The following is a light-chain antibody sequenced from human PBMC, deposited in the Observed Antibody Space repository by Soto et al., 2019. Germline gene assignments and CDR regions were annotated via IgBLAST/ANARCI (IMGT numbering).Light chain of an antibody. Sequence: EILLTQSPGTLSLSPGERATLACRASQSVSSNYVAWYQQKPGQAPRLLIHGASTRASGIPDRFSGSGSWADFTRTISRLEPEDFAVYYCQLYGSSPRFTFRPRTRVDIK. CDR3: QLYGSSPRFT. J-gene: IGKJ3*01. CDR2: GAS. CDR1: QSVSSNY. V-gene: IGKV3-20*01.